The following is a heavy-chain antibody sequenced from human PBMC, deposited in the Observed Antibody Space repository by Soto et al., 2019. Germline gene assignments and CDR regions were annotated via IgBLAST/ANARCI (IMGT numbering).Heavy chain of an antibody. CDR3: ARAPTYYYGSGSYYWAPRGYYYGMDV. CDR1: GYTFTSYA. D-gene: IGHD3-10*01. CDR2: INAGNGNT. V-gene: IGHV1-3*01. J-gene: IGHJ6*02. Sequence: DSLKVSCKASGYTFTSYAMHWVRQAPGQRLEWMGWINAGNGNTKYSQKFQGRVTITRDTSASTAYMELSSLRSEDTAVYYCARAPTYYYGSGSYYWAPRGYYYGMDVWGQGTTVRVYS.